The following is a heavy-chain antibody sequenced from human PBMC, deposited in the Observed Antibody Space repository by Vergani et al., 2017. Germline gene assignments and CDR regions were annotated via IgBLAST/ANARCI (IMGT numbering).Heavy chain of an antibody. V-gene: IGHV3-7*01. CDR2: IKQDGSEK. CDR3: ARLFYGGNSVPDAFDI. D-gene: IGHD4-23*01. Sequence: EVQLVESGGGLVQPGGSLRLSCAASGFTYSRYWMSWVRKAPGKGLEWVANIKQDGSEKYYVDSVKGRFTISRDNAKNSLYLQMNSLRAEDTAVYYCARLFYGGNSVPDAFDIWGQGTMVTVSS. CDR1: GFTYSRYW. J-gene: IGHJ3*02.